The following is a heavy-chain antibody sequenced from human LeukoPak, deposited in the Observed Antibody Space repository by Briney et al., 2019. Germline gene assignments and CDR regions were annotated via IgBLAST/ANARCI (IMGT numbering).Heavy chain of an antibody. CDR3: ARDGIYDYVWGSYRHHIDY. J-gene: IGHJ4*02. Sequence: GASVKVSCKASGYTFTTYYMHWVRQAPGQGLEWMGIINPSGGGTSYAQKFQGRVTMTRDTSTSTVYMELSSLRSEDTAVYYCARDGIYDYVWGSYRHHIDYWGQGTLVTVSS. D-gene: IGHD3-16*02. V-gene: IGHV1-46*01. CDR2: INPSGGGT. CDR1: GYTFTTYY.